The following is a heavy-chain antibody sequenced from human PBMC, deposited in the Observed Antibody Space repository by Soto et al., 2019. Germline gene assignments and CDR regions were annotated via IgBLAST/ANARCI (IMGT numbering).Heavy chain of an antibody. V-gene: IGHV1-69*06. CDR3: ASNYIVVVPAATYYYYYGMDV. D-gene: IGHD2-2*01. J-gene: IGHJ6*02. Sequence: ASVKVSCKASGGTFSSYAISWVRQAPGQGLEWIGGIIPIFGTANYAQKFQGRVTITADKSTSTAYMELSSLRSEDTAVYYCASNYIVVVPAATYYYYYGMDVWGQGTTVTVSS. CDR1: GGTFSSYA. CDR2: IIPIFGTA.